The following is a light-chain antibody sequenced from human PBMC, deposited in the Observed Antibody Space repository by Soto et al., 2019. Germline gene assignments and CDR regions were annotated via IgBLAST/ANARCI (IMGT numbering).Light chain of an antibody. Sequence: QSVLTQPPSASGSPGQSVTISCSGTASDVGGYNYVAWYQQHAGKAPKLIIYEVSKRPSGVPARFSGSKSGHTASLTVSGLQAEDEADYYCSSHAGITLGVVFGGGTQLTVL. V-gene: IGLV2-8*01. J-gene: IGLJ2*01. CDR2: EVS. CDR1: ASDVGGYNY. CDR3: SSHAGITLGVV.